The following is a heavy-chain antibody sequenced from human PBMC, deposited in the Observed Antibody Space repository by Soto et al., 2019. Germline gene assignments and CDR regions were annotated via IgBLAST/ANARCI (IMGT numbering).Heavy chain of an antibody. CDR2: IWYHGIDK. CDR1: GFTFSRQA. V-gene: IGHV3-33*01. CDR3: ATGFLGLCTGGNCPLDY. J-gene: IGHJ4*02. D-gene: IGHD2-15*01. Sequence: QVQLVESGGGVVQPERSLRLSCAASGFTFSRQAMHWVRQAPGRGLEWVAVIWYHGIDKYYADSVKGRVTISRDNSKNTAYLKMISLRGEDTAVYYCATGFLGLCTGGNCPLDYWGQGTLVTVSS.